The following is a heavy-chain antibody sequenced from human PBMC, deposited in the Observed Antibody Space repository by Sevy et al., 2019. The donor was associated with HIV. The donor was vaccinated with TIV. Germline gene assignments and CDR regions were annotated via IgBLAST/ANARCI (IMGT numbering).Heavy chain of an antibody. D-gene: IGHD3-10*01. CDR2: ITAYNGNR. Sequence: ASGKVSCKASGYTFTSYGISWVRQAPGQGLEWMGWITAYNGNRNYAQKVQGRITVTTDTSTSTAYMELRSLRSDDTAVYYCARVLGSGSFYPHYFDYWGRGTLVTVSS. V-gene: IGHV1-18*01. CDR3: ARVLGSGSFYPHYFDY. CDR1: GYTFTSYG. J-gene: IGHJ4*02.